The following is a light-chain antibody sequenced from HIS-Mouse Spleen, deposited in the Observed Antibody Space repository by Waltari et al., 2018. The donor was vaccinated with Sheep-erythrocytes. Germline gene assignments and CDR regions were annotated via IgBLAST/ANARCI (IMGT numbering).Light chain of an antibody. J-gene: IGLJ3*02. CDR1: SSDVGGYNH. CDR2: EVS. V-gene: IGLV2-8*01. CDR3: SSYAGSNNWV. Sequence: QSALTQPPSASGSPGQSVTISCTATSSDVGGYNHVPWYQQHPGKAPKLMIYEVSKRPSGVPDRFSGSKSGNTASLTVSGLQAEDEADYCCSSYAGSNNWVFGGGTKLTVL.